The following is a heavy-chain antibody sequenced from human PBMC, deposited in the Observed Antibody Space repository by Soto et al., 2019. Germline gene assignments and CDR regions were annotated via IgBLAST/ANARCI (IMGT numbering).Heavy chain of an antibody. V-gene: IGHV1-69*13. CDR3: ATTPRYSGLGTVGYYYGMDV. CDR2: IIPIFGTA. D-gene: IGHD1-1*01. J-gene: IGHJ6*02. Sequence: SVKVSCKASGGTFSSYAISWVRQAPGQGLEWMGGIIPIFGTANYAQKFQGRVTITADESTSTAYMELSSLRSEDTAVYYCATTPRYSGLGTVGYYYGMDVWGQGTTVTV. CDR1: GGTFSSYA.